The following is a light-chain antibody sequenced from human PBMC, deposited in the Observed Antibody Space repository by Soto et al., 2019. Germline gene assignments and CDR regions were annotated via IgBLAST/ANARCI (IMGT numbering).Light chain of an antibody. CDR3: QQYGSSPRT. J-gene: IGKJ1*01. Sequence: EIVLTQSPATLSSSPGERATLSCRASQSVSNNYLAWYQQKPGRALRLLIDGASTRATGIQDRFSGSGSGTDFTLTISRLEPEDFAVYYCQQYGSSPRTFGQGTKVDIK. V-gene: IGKV3-20*01. CDR1: QSVSNNY. CDR2: GAS.